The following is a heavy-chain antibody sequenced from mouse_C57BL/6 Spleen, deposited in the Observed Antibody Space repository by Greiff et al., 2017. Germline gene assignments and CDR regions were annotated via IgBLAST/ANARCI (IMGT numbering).Heavy chain of an antibody. Sequence: QVHVKQSGAELVKPGASVKLSCKASGYTFTSYWMHWVKQRPGQGLEWIGMIHPNSGSTNYNEKFKSKATLTVDKSSSTAYMQLSSLTSEDSAVYYCAREESYYAMDYWGQGTSVTVSS. CDR2: IHPNSGST. CDR3: AREESYYAMDY. CDR1: GYTFTSYW. V-gene: IGHV1-64*01. J-gene: IGHJ4*01.